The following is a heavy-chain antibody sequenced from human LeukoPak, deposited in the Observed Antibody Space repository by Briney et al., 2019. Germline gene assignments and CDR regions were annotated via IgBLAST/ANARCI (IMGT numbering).Heavy chain of an antibody. J-gene: IGHJ6*02. V-gene: IGHV3-74*01. Sequence: PGGSLRLSCAASGFTFSSYWMHWVRQAPGKGLVWVSRINSDGSSTSYADSVKGRFTISRDNAKNTLYLQMNSLRAEDTAVYYCARDSTGPNPYYYYYGMDVWGQGTTVTVSS. D-gene: IGHD3-9*01. CDR3: ARDSTGPNPYYYYYGMDV. CDR2: INSDGSST. CDR1: GFTFSSYW.